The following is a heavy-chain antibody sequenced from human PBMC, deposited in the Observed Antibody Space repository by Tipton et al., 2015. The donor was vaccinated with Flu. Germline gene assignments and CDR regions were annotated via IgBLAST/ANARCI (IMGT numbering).Heavy chain of an antibody. CDR2: IHRSGSA. CDR3: ARRDYSNYVSDPKNWFDP. V-gene: IGHV4-59*08. J-gene: IGHJ5*02. CDR1: GGSISTYY. D-gene: IGHD4-11*01. Sequence: TLSLTCTVSGGSISTYYWNWIRQPPGKGLEWIGSIHRSGSAYYNPSLKSRVTILLDKSKNQFSLKLRSVTAADMAVYYCARRDYSNYVSDPKNWFDPWGQGTLVTVSS.